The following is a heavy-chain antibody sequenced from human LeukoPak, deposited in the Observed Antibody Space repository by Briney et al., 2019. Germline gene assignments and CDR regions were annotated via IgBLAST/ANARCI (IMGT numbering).Heavy chain of an antibody. CDR2: MIPNSGNT. V-gene: IGHV1-8*01. CDR1: GYTFTSYD. D-gene: IGHD6-13*01. J-gene: IGHJ4*02. Sequence: GASVKVSCKASGYTFTSYDINWVRQATGQGLEWMGWMIPNSGNTGYAQKFQGRVTMTRNTSISTAYMELSSLRSEDTAVYYCARLPQIAAAGTFDYWGQGTLVTVSS. CDR3: ARLPQIAAAGTFDY.